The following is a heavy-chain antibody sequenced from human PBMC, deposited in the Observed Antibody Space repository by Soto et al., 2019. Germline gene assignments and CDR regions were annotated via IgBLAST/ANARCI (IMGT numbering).Heavy chain of an antibody. V-gene: IGHV3-64*01. D-gene: IGHD1-7*01. CDR3: VRRVSGNYDY. Sequence: EVQLAESGGGMVQPGGSLRLSGVASGFTFSSYDMPWVRQAPGKGLEYVSSISSNGGTTYYGNSVKGRFTISRDNSKNTLYLQMGSLRAEDMAVYYCVRRVSGNYDYWGQGTLVTVSS. CDR1: GFTFSSYD. CDR2: ISSNGGTT. J-gene: IGHJ4*02.